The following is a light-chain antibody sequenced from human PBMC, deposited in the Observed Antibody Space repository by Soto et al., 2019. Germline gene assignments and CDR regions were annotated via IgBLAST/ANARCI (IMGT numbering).Light chain of an antibody. CDR2: TAS. CDR1: QGISSW. CDR3: QQYYSYPLT. Sequence: DIQMTQSPSSVSASVGDRITLACRASQGISSWLAWYQQKPGKAPKLLMYTASSLQSGVPSRFSGSGYGTDFTLTISCLQPEDFATYYCQQYYSYPLTFGQGTRLDIK. J-gene: IGKJ5*01. V-gene: IGKV1-12*01.